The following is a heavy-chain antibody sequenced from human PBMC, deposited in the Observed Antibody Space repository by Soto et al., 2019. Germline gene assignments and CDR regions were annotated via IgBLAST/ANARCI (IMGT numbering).Heavy chain of an antibody. CDR1: GFTFSNAW. V-gene: IGHV3-15*01. Sequence: GGSLRLSCAASGFTFSNAWISWVRQAPWKGLEWVGRIKSKTDGGTTDYAAPVKGRFTISRDDSKNTLYLQMNSLKTEDTAVYYCTTGCYYDSSGYYAYSGQVTLVTLCS. J-gene: IGHJ4*02. CDR3: TTGCYYDSSGYYAY. CDR2: IKSKTDGGTT. D-gene: IGHD3-22*01.